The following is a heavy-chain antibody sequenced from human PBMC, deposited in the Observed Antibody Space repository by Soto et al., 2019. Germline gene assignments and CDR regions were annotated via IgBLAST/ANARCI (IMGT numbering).Heavy chain of an antibody. V-gene: IGHV3-21*01. CDR2: ISSSSSYI. Sequence: PVGSLRLSCAASGFTFSSYSMNWVRQAPGKGLEWVSSISSSSSYIYYADSVKGRFTISRDNAKNSLYLQMNSLRAEDTAVYYCARGPQPQGLGSPDYWGQGTLVTVSS. J-gene: IGHJ4*02. D-gene: IGHD7-27*01. CDR1: GFTFSSYS. CDR3: ARGPQPQGLGSPDY.